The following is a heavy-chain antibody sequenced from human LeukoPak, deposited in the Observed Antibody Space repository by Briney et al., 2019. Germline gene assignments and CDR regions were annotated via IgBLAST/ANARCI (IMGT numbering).Heavy chain of an antibody. CDR2: MNPNSGNT. CDR1: GYTFTSYD. CDR3: ARDPGRLTIFGVVSQFYYGMDV. D-gene: IGHD3-3*01. Sequence: GASVKVSCKASGYTFTSYDINWVRQATGQGLEWMGWMNPNSGNTGYAQKFQGRVTMTRNTSISTAYMELCSLRSEDTAVYYCARDPGRLTIFGVVSQFYYGMDVWGQGTTVTVSS. J-gene: IGHJ6*02. V-gene: IGHV1-8*01.